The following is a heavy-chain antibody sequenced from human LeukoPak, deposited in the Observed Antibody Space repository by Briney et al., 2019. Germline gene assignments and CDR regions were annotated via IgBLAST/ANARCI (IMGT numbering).Heavy chain of an antibody. CDR3: AKDRGVVVPAAMSS. V-gene: IGHV3-30*02. J-gene: IGHJ4*02. CDR2: IRYDGSNK. Sequence: PGGSLRLSCAASGFTFSSYGMHWVRQAPGKGLEWVAFIRYDGSNKYYADSVKGRFTISRDNSKNTLYLQMNSLRAEDTAVYYCAKDRGVVVPAAMSSWGQGTLVTVSS. D-gene: IGHD2-2*01. CDR1: GFTFSSYG.